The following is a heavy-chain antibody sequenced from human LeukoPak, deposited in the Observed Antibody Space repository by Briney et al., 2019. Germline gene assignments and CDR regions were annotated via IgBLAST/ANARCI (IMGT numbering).Heavy chain of an antibody. Sequence: GGSLRLSCAASGFTFNNYWMHWVRQAPGKGLVWVSRINSDGSRTNYADSVKGRFTISRDNAKKTLYLQMNSPRAEDTAVYYCARSLSGWYNWGQGTLVTVSS. D-gene: IGHD6-19*01. CDR1: GFTFNNYW. V-gene: IGHV3-74*01. CDR2: INSDGSRT. J-gene: IGHJ4*02. CDR3: ARSLSGWYN.